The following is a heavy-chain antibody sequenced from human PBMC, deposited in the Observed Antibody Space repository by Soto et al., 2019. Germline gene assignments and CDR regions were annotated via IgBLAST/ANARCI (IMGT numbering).Heavy chain of an antibody. CDR3: ARDYYDSSGYSTYFDY. CDR1: GGSISSGGYY. J-gene: IGHJ4*02. D-gene: IGHD3-22*01. Sequence: SETLSLTCTVSGGSISSGGYYWSWIRQHPGKGLEWIGYIYDSGSTYYNPSLKSRVTISVDTSKNQFSLKLSSVTAADTAVYYCARDYYDSSGYSTYFDYWGQGTLVTVSS. CDR2: IYDSGST. V-gene: IGHV4-31*03.